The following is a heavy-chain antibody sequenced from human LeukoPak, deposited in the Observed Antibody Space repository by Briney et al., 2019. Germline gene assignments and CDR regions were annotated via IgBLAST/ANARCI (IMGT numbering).Heavy chain of an antibody. J-gene: IGHJ5*02. CDR3: ARHDCDSSRCSVNWFDP. CDR1: GVSMSSSPYY. V-gene: IGHV4-39*01. D-gene: IGHD2/OR15-2a*01. CDR2: IYDSGNT. Sequence: NPSETLSLTCTVSGVSMSSSPYYWGWIRQPPGKGLEWIGTIYDSGNTNYNPSLRSRLTISVDTSRNQFSLKLSSVTAADTAVYYCARHDCDSSRCSVNWFDPWGQGTLVTASS.